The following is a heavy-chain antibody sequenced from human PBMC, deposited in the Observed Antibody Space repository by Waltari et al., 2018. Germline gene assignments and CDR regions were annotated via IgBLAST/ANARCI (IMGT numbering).Heavy chain of an antibody. J-gene: IGHJ4*02. V-gene: IGHV1-8*01. Sequence: QVPLVQSGPEVKQPGASVKVSCEASGYIFTDYDINWVRQAPGQGFGWMGWMNPKSGNTGYAQKFQGRVTMTMNTPTSRAYIELRDLRSDDTAVYYCTRRREFFGPDYWGQGSLVTVSA. CDR2: MNPKSGNT. CDR1: GYIFTDYD. D-gene: IGHD3-3*01. CDR3: TRRREFFGPDY.